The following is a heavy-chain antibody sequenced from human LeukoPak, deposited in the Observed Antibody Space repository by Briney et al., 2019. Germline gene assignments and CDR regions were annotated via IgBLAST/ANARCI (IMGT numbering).Heavy chain of an antibody. V-gene: IGHV1-18*04. J-gene: IGHJ4*02. CDR3: ARSQPYGSGSYYISPVDY. CDR2: ISAYNGNT. CDR1: GYTFTGYY. Sequence: GASVKVSCKASGYTFTGYYMHWVRQAPGQGLEWMGWISAYNGNTNYAQKFQGRVTMTTDTSTSTAFMELRSLRSDDTAVYYCARSQPYGSGSYYISPVDYWGQGTLVTVSS. D-gene: IGHD3-10*01.